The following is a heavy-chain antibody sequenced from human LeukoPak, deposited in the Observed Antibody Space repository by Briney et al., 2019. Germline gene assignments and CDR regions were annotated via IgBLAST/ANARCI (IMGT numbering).Heavy chain of an antibody. CDR2: ISAYNGNT. D-gene: IGHD3-10*01. CDR3: ARDPLLWFGELSGSWFDP. J-gene: IGHJ5*02. Sequence: GASVKVSCKASGYTFTSYGISWVRQAPGQGLEWMGGISAYNGNTNYAQKLQGRVTMTTDTSTSTAYMELRSLRSDDTAVYYCARDPLLWFGELSGSWFDPWGQGTLVTVSS. CDR1: GYTFTSYG. V-gene: IGHV1-18*01.